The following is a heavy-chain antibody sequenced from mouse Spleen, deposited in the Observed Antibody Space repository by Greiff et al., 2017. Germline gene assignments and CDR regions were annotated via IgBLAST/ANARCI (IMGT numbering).Heavy chain of an antibody. J-gene: IGHJ4*01. D-gene: IGHD3-1*01. CDR2: INPGSGGT. Sequence: VKLQESGAELVRPGTSVKVSCKASGYAFTNYLIEWVKQRPGQGLEWIGVINPGSGGTNYNEKFKGKATLTADKSSSTAYMQLSSLTSDDSAVYFCARSGGQRAMDYWGQGTSVTVSS. CDR1: GYAFTNYL. V-gene: IGHV1-54*01. CDR3: ARSGGQRAMDY.